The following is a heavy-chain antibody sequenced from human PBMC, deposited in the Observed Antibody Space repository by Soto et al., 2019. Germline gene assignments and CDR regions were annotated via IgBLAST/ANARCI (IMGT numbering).Heavy chain of an antibody. J-gene: IGHJ4*02. CDR2: INPSGGST. CDR3: ARGSSSCDY. CDR1: GYSFTSYY. V-gene: IGHV1-46*01. Sequence: ASSQVPCKASGYSFTSYYRHWVRQAPGQGLEWMGIINPSGGSTSYAQKFQGRVTMTRDTSTSTVYTELSSLRSEDTAVYYCARGSSSCDYWGQGTLVTVSS. D-gene: IGHD6-13*01.